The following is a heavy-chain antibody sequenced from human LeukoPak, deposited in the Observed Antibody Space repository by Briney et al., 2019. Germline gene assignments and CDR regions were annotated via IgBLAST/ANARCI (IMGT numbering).Heavy chain of an antibody. CDR1: GGSINNTSYY. V-gene: IGHV4-61*05. CDR2: ISYSGST. Sequence: SETLSLTCTVSGGSINNTSYYWGWIRQPPGKGLEWIGYISYSGSTTYNPSLKSPVTISVDTSKNQFSLKLSSVTAADTALYYCARSIPDSGGSSRFDPWGQGTLVTVSS. D-gene: IGHD2-15*01. J-gene: IGHJ5*02. CDR3: ARSIPDSGGSSRFDP.